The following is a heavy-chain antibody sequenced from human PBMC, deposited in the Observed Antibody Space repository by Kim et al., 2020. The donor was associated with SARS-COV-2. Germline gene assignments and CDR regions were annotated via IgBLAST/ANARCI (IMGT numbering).Heavy chain of an antibody. J-gene: IGHJ4*01. CDR3: AGLVGVSSGYFAFDY. D-gene: IGHD3-22*01. V-gene: IGHV4-59*01. CDR2: IPNNGRTST. CDR1: GGSIHGYY. Sequence: SGTLSLTCTVSGGSIHGYYWSWIRQPPGKGLEWFGYIPNNGRTSTNSNPSLMRRASFSIDTYKNLFPLILSPMTAAATAVYYCAGLVGVSSGYFAFDYWG.